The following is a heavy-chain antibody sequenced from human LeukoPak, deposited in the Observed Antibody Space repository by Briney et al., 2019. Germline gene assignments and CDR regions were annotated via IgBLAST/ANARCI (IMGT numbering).Heavy chain of an antibody. CDR3: ARRLLLRRGSDAFDI. CDR1: GYSFTSYW. D-gene: IGHD2-15*01. CDR2: IDPSDSYT. V-gene: IGHV5-10-1*01. Sequence: PGESLKISCKGSGYSFTSYWISWVRQMPGKGLEWMGRIDPSDSYTNYSPSFQGHVTISADKSISTAYLQWSSLKASDTAMYYCARRLLLRRGSDAFDIWGQGTMVTVSS. J-gene: IGHJ3*02.